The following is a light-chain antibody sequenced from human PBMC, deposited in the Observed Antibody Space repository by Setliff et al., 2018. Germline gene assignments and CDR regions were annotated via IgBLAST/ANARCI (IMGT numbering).Light chain of an antibody. Sequence: QSVLTQPASVSGSPGQSITISCTGTSSDIGGYNYVSWYQHHPGKAPKLMIYDVTNRPSGVSNRFSGSKSGNTASLTISGLQAGDEADYFCSSYTSSRTVVFGGGTKVTVL. CDR1: SSDIGGYNY. J-gene: IGLJ2*01. CDR3: SSYTSSRTVV. CDR2: DVT. V-gene: IGLV2-14*03.